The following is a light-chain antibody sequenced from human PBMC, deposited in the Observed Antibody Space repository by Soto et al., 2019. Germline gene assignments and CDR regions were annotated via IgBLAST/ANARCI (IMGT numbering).Light chain of an antibody. CDR2: WAS. CDR3: QQYYSTPPY. J-gene: IGKJ2*01. CDR1: QSVLYSSNNKNY. V-gene: IGKV4-1*01. Sequence: DIVMTQSPDSLAVSLGERATINCKSSQSVLYSSNNKNYLAWYQQKPGQPPKLLIYWASTRESGVPDRFSGSGSGTDFTLTISSLQAEDAAVYYCQQYYSTPPYFGQGTKLEIK.